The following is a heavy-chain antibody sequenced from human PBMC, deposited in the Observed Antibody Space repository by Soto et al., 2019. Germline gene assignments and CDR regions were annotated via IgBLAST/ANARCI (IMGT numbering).Heavy chain of an antibody. Sequence: EVQLVESGGGVVRPGGSLRLACAVSGFSLDEYGMSWVRQAPGKGLEWVSGMHRNGGSTGYADSVKGRFTISRDDAKNSLYLQMNRLRAEDTAFYYCARDHRWGYEYGDYGASWGHGPLVTVSS. J-gene: IGHJ5*01. CDR2: MHRNGGST. V-gene: IGHV3-20*04. CDR1: GFSLDEYG. D-gene: IGHD4-17*01. CDR3: ARDHRWGYEYGDYGAS.